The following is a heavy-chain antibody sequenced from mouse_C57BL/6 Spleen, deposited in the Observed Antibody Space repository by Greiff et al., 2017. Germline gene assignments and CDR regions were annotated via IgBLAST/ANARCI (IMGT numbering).Heavy chain of an antibody. J-gene: IGHJ3*01. D-gene: IGHD1-3*01. Sequence: QVQLQQPGAELVRPGTSVKLSCKASGYTFTSYWMHWVKQRPGQGLEWIGVIDPSDSYTNYNQKFKGKATLTVDKSSSTAYMQLSSLTSEDSAVYYCSKAPGAYWGQGTLVTVSA. V-gene: IGHV1-59*01. CDR1: GYTFTSYW. CDR3: SKAPGAY. CDR2: IDPSDSYT.